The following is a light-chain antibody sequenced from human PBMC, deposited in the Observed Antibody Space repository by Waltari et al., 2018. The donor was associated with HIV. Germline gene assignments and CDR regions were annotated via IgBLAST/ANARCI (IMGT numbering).Light chain of an antibody. Sequence: QSALTQPASVSGSPGQSITISCTGTSSDIWNYNLVSCYQQHPGKAPKLIIYEGIKRPSGASNRTSGSKSANTASLTISGLQAEDEDDYFCSSYGGSSNWLFGGGTKLTVL. J-gene: IGLJ2*01. CDR3: SSYGGSSNWL. V-gene: IGLV2-23*01. CDR1: SSDIWNYNL. CDR2: EGI.